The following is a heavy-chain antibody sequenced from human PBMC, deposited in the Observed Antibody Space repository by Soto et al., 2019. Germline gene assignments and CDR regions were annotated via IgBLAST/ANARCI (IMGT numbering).Heavy chain of an antibody. CDR1: GYTFTSYD. J-gene: IGHJ4*02. D-gene: IGHD3-10*01. V-gene: IGHV1-8*01. CDR3: VRLFDYGSWSWVE. Sequence: QVQLVQSGAEVKKPGASVKVSCKASGYTFTSYDINWVRQATGQGLEWMGWVNPNSGHTGYAQKFQSRVTMTRNTFISTAYMEQDSLGSEDTAVYYCVRLFDYGSWSWVEWGQGTLVTVSS. CDR2: VNPNSGHT.